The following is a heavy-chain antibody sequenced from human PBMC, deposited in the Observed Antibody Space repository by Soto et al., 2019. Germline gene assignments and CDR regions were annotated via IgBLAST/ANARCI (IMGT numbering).Heavy chain of an antibody. D-gene: IGHD4-17*01. V-gene: IGHV1-46*01. J-gene: IGHJ6*02. Sequence: ASVKVSCKASGYTFTSYYMHWVRQAPGQGLEWMGIINPSGGSTSYAQKFQGRVTMTRDTSTSTVYMELSSLRSEDTAVYYCAREGTVIYFFDGDYDVIYVSTRRTTVTVS. CDR3: AREGTVIYFFDGDYDVIYV. CDR1: GYTFTSYY. CDR2: INPSGGST.